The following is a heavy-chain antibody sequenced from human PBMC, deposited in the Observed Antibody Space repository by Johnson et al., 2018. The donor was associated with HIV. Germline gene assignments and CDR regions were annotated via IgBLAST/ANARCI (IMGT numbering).Heavy chain of an antibody. CDR1: GFTFSSYA. J-gene: IGHJ3*01. CDR2: ISYDGSEK. V-gene: IGHV3-30*04. CDR3: AKDNVVGALTIWGNRAFDS. D-gene: IGHD1-26*01. Sequence: QVQLVESGGGVVQPGRSLRLSCAASGFTFSSYAMHWVRQAPGKGLEWVAVISYDGSEKYFADSVKGRFTISRDNAKNFVHLQMNSLRADDTALYYCAKDNVVGALTIWGNRAFDSWGQGTMVTVSS.